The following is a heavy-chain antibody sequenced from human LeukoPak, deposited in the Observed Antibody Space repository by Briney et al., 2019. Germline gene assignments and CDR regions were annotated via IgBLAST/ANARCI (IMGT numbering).Heavy chain of an antibody. CDR2: ISGSGGST. D-gene: IGHD6-19*01. CDR1: GFTFSSYA. J-gene: IGHJ5*02. Sequence: PGGSLRLSCAASGFTFSSYAMSWVRQAPGKGLEWVSAISGSGGSTYYADSVKGRLTISRDNSENTLYLQMNSLRVEDTADYCARDWGSSGWYNWFDPWGQGTLVTVSS. CDR3: ARDWGSSGWYNWFDP. V-gene: IGHV3-23*01.